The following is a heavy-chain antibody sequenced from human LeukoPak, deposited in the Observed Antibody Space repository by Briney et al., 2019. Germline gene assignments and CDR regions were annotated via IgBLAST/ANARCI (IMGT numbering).Heavy chain of an antibody. CDR3: ARNQEIDYYDSSGFYWGVEY. CDR2: ISDGGGTI. CDR1: VFSFSAYS. J-gene: IGHJ4*02. V-gene: IGHV3-48*01. D-gene: IGHD3-22*01. Sequence: GGSVILSCAASVFSFSAYSIHWVRHAPWKGLEWVSSISDGGGTIYYADSVKGRFTISRDNAKNSLHLQMDSLRVEDTAVYYCARNQEIDYYDSSGFYWGVEYWGQGTLVTVSS.